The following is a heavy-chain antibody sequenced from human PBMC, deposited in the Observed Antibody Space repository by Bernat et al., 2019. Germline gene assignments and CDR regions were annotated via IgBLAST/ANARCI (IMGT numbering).Heavy chain of an antibody. Sequence: QVQLVESGGGVVQPGRSLRLFCAASGFTFSSYAMHWVRQAPGKGLEWVAVISYDGSNKYYADSVKGRFTISRDNSKNTLYLQMNSLRAEDTAVYYCATTKPTAAPSYFDYWGQGTLVTFSS. V-gene: IGHV3-30-3*01. J-gene: IGHJ4*02. CDR1: GFTFSSYA. CDR3: ATTKPTAAPSYFDY. CDR2: ISYDGSNK. D-gene: IGHD6-13*01.